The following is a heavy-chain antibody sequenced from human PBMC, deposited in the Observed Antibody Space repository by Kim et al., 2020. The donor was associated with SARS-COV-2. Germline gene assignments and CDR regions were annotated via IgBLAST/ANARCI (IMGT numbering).Heavy chain of an antibody. CDR2: ISYDGSNK. Sequence: GGSLRLSCAASGFTFSSYAMHWVRQAPGKGLEWVAVISYDGSNKYYADSVKGRFTISRDNSKNTLYLQMNSLRAEDTAVYYCARDRNYYDSSGYYYPRYYSYGMDVWGQGTTVTVSS. CDR3: ARDRNYYDSSGYYYPRYYSYGMDV. J-gene: IGHJ6*02. D-gene: IGHD3-22*01. V-gene: IGHV3-30-3*01. CDR1: GFTFSSYA.